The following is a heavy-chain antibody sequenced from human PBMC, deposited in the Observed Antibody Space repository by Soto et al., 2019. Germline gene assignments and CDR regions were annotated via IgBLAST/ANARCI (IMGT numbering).Heavy chain of an antibody. CDR1: GFTFSNYG. CDR2: IAYDGSDK. Sequence: GAFLRLSCAASGFTFSNYGMHWVRQAPVKGLEWVAVIAYDGSDKYYADSVEGRFSISRDNPKNTLYLQMNSLSPEDTAVYYRANRVGERVTTLFDNWGQGTLVTVSS. CDR3: ANRVGERVTTLFDN. J-gene: IGHJ4*02. V-gene: IGHV3-30*18. D-gene: IGHD4-17*01.